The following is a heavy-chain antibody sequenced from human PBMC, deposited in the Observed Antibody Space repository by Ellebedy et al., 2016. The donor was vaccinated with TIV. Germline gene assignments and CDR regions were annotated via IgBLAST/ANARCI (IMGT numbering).Heavy chain of an antibody. CDR1: GFTFGSYW. J-gene: IGHJ4*02. CDR2: ISYVGDDQ. V-gene: IGHV3-30-3*01. CDR3: WAGMNTVADLLDY. Sequence: GESLKISCAASGFTFGSYWMHWVRQAPGKGLEWVAVISYVGDDQKYADSVKGRFTISRDNSKNTLYLQMNSLRAEDTAVYYCWAGMNTVADLLDYWGQGTLVTVSS. D-gene: IGHD4-23*01.